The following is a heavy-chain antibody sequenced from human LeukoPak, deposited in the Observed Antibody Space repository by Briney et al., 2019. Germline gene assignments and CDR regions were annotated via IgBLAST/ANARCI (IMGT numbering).Heavy chain of an antibody. D-gene: IGHD6-6*01. J-gene: IGHJ5*02. V-gene: IGHV3-23*01. Sequence: PGGSLRLSCTASGFTLSSYAMNWVRQAPGKGLEWVSAISGSGESTYYADSVKGRFTISRENSKSTLYLQMNSLRAEDTALYYCAKARGYSSSSENNWFDPWGQGTLVTVSS. CDR3: AKARGYSSSSENNWFDP. CDR2: ISGSGEST. CDR1: GFTLSSYA.